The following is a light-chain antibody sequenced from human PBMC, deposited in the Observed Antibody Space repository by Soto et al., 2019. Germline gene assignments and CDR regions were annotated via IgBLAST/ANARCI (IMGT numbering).Light chain of an antibody. CDR2: EVT. CDR3: CSYTSSSTLI. CDR1: SSDVGGYKY. Sequence: QSALTQPASVSGSPGQSITISCTGTSSDVGGYKYVSWYQQHPGKAPKLMIYEVTYRPSGVSNRFSGFKSGNTASLTISGLQAEDEADYYCCSYTSSSTLIFGRGTQLTVL. J-gene: IGLJ2*01. V-gene: IGLV2-14*01.